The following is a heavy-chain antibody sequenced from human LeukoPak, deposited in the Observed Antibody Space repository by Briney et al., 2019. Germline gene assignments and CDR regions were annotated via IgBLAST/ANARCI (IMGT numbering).Heavy chain of an antibody. CDR3: ARVRYTFFDQ. J-gene: IGHJ4*02. Sequence: SQTLSLTCTVSGGSISSGDYYWSWIRQPPGKGLEWIGEINHSEATNYNPSLKSRVTISLDTSNNQFSLHVASVTAADTAVYFCARVRYTFFDQWGQGTLVAVSS. D-gene: IGHD2-2*02. V-gene: IGHV4-30-4*08. CDR1: GGSISSGDYY. CDR2: INHSEAT.